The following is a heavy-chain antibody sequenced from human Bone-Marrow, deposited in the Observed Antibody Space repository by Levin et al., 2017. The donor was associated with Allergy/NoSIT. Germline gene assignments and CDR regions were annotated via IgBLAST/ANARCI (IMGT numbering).Heavy chain of an antibody. V-gene: IGHV4-34*01. Sequence: SQTLSLTCGLYGGSFTGYYWSWIRQTPGKGLEWIGQINHSADTKYNPSLTSRVTISVDMSKNQYSLQLTSVTAADTAVYYCARVQGGLRWLGYGLDVWGPGTTVTVSS. J-gene: IGHJ6*02. CDR1: GGSFTGYY. D-gene: IGHD4-23*01. CDR3: ARVQGGLRWLGYGLDV. CDR2: INHSADT.